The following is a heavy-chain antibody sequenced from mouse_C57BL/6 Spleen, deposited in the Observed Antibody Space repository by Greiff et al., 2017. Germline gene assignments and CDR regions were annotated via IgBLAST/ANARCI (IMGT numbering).Heavy chain of an antibody. D-gene: IGHD2-5*01. CDR3: ARDYSNYEAMDY. Sequence: QVQLQQPGAELVKPGASVKLSCKASGYTFTSYWMHWVKQRPGPGLEWIGMIHPNSGSTNYNEKFKSKATLTVDKSSSTAYMQLSSLTSEDSAVYYCARDYSNYEAMDYWGQGTSVTVSS. CDR1: GYTFTSYW. J-gene: IGHJ4*01. V-gene: IGHV1-64*01. CDR2: IHPNSGST.